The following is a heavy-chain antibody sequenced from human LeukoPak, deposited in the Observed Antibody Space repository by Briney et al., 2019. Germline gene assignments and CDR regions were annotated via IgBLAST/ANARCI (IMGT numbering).Heavy chain of an antibody. CDR2: IKGDGSDK. CDR3: AIQAFDGYFDY. V-gene: IGHV3-7*01. Sequence: QTGGSLRLSCAASGFTFSSSWMTWVRQAPGKGLEWLANIKGDGSDKNYVDSVKGRFTISRDNAKNSLFLQMNSLRAEDTAVYYCAIQAFDGYFDYWGQGTLVTVSS. CDR1: GFTFSSSW. J-gene: IGHJ4*02. D-gene: IGHD2/OR15-2a*01.